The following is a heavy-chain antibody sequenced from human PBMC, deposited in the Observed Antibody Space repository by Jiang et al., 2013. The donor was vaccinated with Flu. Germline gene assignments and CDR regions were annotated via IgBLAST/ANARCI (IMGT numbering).Heavy chain of an antibody. D-gene: IGHD3-10*01. CDR2: IYPGDSDT. J-gene: IGHJ6*02. CDR1: GYSFTSYW. Sequence: VQLVESGAEVKKPGESLKISCKGSGYSFTSYWIGWVRQMPGKGLEWMGIIYPGDSDTRYSPSFQGQVTISADKSISTAYLQWSSLKASDTAMYYCARLNGADYYYYGMDVWGQGTTVTVSS. CDR3: ARLNGADYYYYGMDV. V-gene: IGHV5-51*01.